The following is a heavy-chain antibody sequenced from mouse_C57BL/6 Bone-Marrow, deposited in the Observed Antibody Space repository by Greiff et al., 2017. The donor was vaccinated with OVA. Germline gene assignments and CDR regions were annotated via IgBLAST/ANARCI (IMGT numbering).Heavy chain of an antibody. CDR3: AIRYYGSSYWYFDV. Sequence: VKLQESGAELVKPGASVKMSCKASGYTFTSYWITWVKQRPGQGLEWIGDIYPGSGSTNYNEKFKSKATLTVDTSSSTAYMQLSSLTSEDSAVYYCAIRYYGSSYWYFDVWGTGTTVTVSS. CDR1: GYTFTSYW. D-gene: IGHD1-1*01. CDR2: IYPGSGST. V-gene: IGHV1-55*01. J-gene: IGHJ1*03.